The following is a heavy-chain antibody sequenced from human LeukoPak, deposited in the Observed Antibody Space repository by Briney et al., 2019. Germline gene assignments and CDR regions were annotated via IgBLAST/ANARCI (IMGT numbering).Heavy chain of an antibody. CDR1: GVSVSSYY. Sequence: PSETLSLTCTVSGVSVSSYYWSWIRQPPGKGLEWIGYKHHSGSTNYNPSLKSRVSISTDTSRNRLSLKLSSVTAADTAVYYCARHDGLVGATKPEGSFDYWGQGTLVTVSS. CDR3: ARHDGLVGATKPEGSFDY. J-gene: IGHJ4*02. V-gene: IGHV4-59*08. D-gene: IGHD1-26*01. CDR2: KHHSGST.